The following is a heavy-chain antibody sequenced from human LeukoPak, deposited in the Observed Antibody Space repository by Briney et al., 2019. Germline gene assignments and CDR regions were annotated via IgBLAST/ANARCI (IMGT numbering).Heavy chain of an antibody. CDR3: AREEYYDSSGHSGFDY. V-gene: IGHV1-2*06. CDR1: GYTFTGYY. CDR2: INPNSGGT. Sequence: ASVKVSCKASGYTFTGYYMHWVRQAPGQGLEWMGRINPNSGGTNYAQKFQGRVTMTRDTSISTAYMELSRLRSDDTAVYYCAREEYYDSSGHSGFDYWGQGTLVTVSS. D-gene: IGHD3-22*01. J-gene: IGHJ4*02.